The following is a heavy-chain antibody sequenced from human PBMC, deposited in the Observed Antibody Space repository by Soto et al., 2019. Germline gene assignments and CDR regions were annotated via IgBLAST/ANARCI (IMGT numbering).Heavy chain of an antibody. D-gene: IGHD3-16*01. CDR3: AISQDRGGRTTFIY. CDR2: INWKSDI. Sequence: SRRLSCEDSGFTFDDNAIHWVRQAPEKGLEWVSGINWKSDIGYADSVKGRFTISRDNAENSLYLQMNSLRAEDTALYYCAISQDRGGRTTFIYWGQGTQVTVSS. CDR1: GFTFDDNA. V-gene: IGHV3-9*01. J-gene: IGHJ4*02.